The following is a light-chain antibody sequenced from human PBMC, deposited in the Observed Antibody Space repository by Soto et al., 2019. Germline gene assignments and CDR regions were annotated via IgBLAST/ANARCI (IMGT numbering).Light chain of an antibody. CDR1: SSDIGGYNY. J-gene: IGLJ2*01. CDR3: SSYRSSSTPVV. Sequence: QSVLTQPASVSGSPGLSITISCTGTSSDIGGYNYVSWYQQHPGKAPKVLIYEVSNRPSGVSNRFSGSKSGSTASLTISGLQAEDEADYYCSSYRSSSTPVVFGGGTKLTVL. CDR2: EVS. V-gene: IGLV2-14*01.